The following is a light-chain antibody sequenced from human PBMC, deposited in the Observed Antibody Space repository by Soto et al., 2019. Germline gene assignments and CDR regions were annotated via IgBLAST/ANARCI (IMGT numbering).Light chain of an antibody. J-gene: IGKJ1*01. CDR2: AAS. V-gene: IGKV1-27*01. Sequence: DIQMTQSPSSLSASVGDRVTITCRATQGIGNYLTWYQQKPGKSPTLLIYAASALQPGVPSRFSGSGSGTEFTLTISSLQPEDVATYYCQKYNSALWTFGQGTKVEIK. CDR1: QGIGNY. CDR3: QKYNSALWT.